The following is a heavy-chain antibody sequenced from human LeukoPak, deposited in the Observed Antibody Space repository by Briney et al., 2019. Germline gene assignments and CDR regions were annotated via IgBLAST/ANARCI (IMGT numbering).Heavy chain of an antibody. CDR3: ARVMGVAGYDAFDI. D-gene: IGHD6-19*01. V-gene: IGHV1-69*13. Sequence: ASVKVSCKASGGTFSSYAISWVRQAPGQGLEWMGGIIPIFGTANYAQKFQGRVTITADESTSTAYMELSSLRSEDTAVYYCARVMGVAGYDAFDIWGQGTMVTVSS. J-gene: IGHJ3*02. CDR2: IIPIFGTA. CDR1: GGTFSSYA.